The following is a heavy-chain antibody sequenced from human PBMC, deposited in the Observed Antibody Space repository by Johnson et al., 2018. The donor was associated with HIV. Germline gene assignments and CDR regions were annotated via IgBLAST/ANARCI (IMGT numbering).Heavy chain of an antibody. CDR1: GFTFSSYA. V-gene: IGHV3-23*01. CDR2: ISGSGGST. D-gene: IGHD1-20*01. Sequence: EVQLLESGGGLVQPGGSLRLSCAASGFTFSSYAMSWVRQAPGKGLEWVSAISGSGGSTYYADSVKGRFTLSRDNSKNTLYLQMNSLRAEDTTVYYCAKGLYNWNDELDAFDIWGQGTMVTVSS. CDR3: AKGLYNWNDELDAFDI. J-gene: IGHJ3*02.